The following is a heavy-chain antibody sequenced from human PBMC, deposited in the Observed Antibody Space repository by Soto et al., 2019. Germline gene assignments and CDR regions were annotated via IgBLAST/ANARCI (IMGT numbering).Heavy chain of an antibody. V-gene: IGHV4-39*01. CDR3: ARRVIGIAVAGTVFDY. D-gene: IGHD6-19*01. CDR2: IYYSGST. Sequence: SETLSLTCTVSGGSISSSSYYWGWIRQPPGKGLEWIGSIYYSGSTYYNPSLKSRVTISVDTSKNQSSLKLSSVTAADTAVYYCARRVIGIAVAGTVFDYWGQGTLVTVSS. J-gene: IGHJ4*02. CDR1: GGSISSSSYY.